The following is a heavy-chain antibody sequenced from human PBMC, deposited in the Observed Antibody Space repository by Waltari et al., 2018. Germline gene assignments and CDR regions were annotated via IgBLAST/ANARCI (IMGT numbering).Heavy chain of an antibody. V-gene: IGHV4-4*07. CDR3: ARGRSEFDY. CDR1: GGSLSRYS. Sequence: QVQLQESGPGLVKSSEPLSLPCPVPGGSLSRYSWSWIRQPAGKGLEWMGRIYTRGSTNYNPSLKSRVTISVDKSKNRFSQKLSSVTAADTAVYYCARGRSEFDYWGQGTLVTVSS. J-gene: IGHJ4*02. CDR2: IYTRGST.